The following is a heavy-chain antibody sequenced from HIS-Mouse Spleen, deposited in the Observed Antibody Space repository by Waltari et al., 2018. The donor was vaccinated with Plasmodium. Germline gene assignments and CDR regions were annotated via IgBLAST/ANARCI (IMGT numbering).Heavy chain of an antibody. V-gene: IGHV3-30*04. CDR2: ISYDGSNK. D-gene: IGHD3-3*01. J-gene: IGHJ6*02. CDR3: ARLYYDFWSGYYPYGMDV. CDR1: GSTSISYA. Sequence: QVQLVESGGGVVQPGRSLRLSCAASGSTSISYALHWVRQAPGKGLEWVAVISYDGSNKDYADSVKGRFTISRVNSKNTLYLQMNSLRAEDTAVYYCARLYYDFWSGYYPYGMDVWGQGTTVTVSS.